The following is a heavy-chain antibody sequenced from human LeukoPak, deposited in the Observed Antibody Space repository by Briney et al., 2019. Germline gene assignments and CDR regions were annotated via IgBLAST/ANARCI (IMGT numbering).Heavy chain of an antibody. J-gene: IGHJ4*02. Sequence: ASVKVSCKASGYTFTDYYMHWVRQAPGQGLEWLGWINPNNGGTNYAQKFQGRVTMTRDTSISTAYIELSSLRSDDTAVYYCARDRGGGSGTYYILYWGLGSLVTVSS. D-gene: IGHD3-10*01. CDR2: INPNNGGT. CDR1: GYTFTDYY. V-gene: IGHV1-2*02. CDR3: ARDRGGGSGTYYILY.